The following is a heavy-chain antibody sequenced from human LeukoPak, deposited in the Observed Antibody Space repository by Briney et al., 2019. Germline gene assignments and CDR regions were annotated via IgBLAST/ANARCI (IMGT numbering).Heavy chain of an antibody. J-gene: IGHJ2*01. CDR3: ARSGGHYWYFDL. CDR1: GGSISSYY. D-gene: IGHD1-26*01. Sequence: SETLSLTCTVSGGSISSYYWSWIRQPPGKGLEWIGYIYYSGSTNYNPSLKSRVTISVDTSKNQFSLKLSSVTAADTAVYYCARSGGHYWYFDLWGRGTLVTVSS. V-gene: IGHV4-59*01. CDR2: IYYSGST.